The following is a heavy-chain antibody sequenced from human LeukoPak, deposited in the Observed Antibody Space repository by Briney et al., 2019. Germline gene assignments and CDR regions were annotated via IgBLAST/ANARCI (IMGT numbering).Heavy chain of an antibody. Sequence: PSETLSLTCTVSGYSISSGNYWDWIRQPPGKGLEWIGSIYHSGSTYYNPSLKSRVTISVDTSKNQFSLKLSSVTAADTAVYYCARVNALNPQGLWFGEFLVRWFDPWGQGTLVTVSS. CDR2: IYHSGST. CDR1: GYSISSGNY. CDR3: ARVNALNPQGLWFGEFLVRWFDP. V-gene: IGHV4-38-2*02. D-gene: IGHD3-10*01. J-gene: IGHJ5*02.